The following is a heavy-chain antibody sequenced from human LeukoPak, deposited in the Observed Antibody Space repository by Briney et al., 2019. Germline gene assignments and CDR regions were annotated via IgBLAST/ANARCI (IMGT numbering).Heavy chain of an antibody. Sequence: GGSLRLSCAASGFIFSSFSMNWVRQAPGKGLEWISYSSSSSRTIYYADSVKGRFTISRDNAKNSLYPQMNSLRAEDTAVYYCAKSGLNRFDYWGQGTLVSVSS. CDR1: GFIFSSFS. CDR2: SSSSSRTI. D-gene: IGHD2-15*01. J-gene: IGHJ4*02. V-gene: IGHV3-48*04. CDR3: AKSGLNRFDY.